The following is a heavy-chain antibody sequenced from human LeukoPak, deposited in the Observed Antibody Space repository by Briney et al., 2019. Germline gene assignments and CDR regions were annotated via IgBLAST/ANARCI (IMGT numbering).Heavy chain of an antibody. CDR3: ARAGYGDTEGIDY. J-gene: IGHJ4*02. CDR1: GYTFTSYA. V-gene: IGHV1-69*04. D-gene: IGHD4-17*01. Sequence: SVKVSCKASGYTFTSYAISWVRQAPGQGLEWMGRIIPILGIANYAQKFQGRVTITADKSTSTAYMELSSLRSEDTAVYYCARAGYGDTEGIDYWGQGTLVTVSS. CDR2: IIPILGIA.